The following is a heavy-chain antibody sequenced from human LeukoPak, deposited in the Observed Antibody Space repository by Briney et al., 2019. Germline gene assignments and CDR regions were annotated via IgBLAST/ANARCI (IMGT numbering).Heavy chain of an antibody. CDR2: IGTAGYT. D-gene: IGHD1-26*01. V-gene: IGHV3-13*04. J-gene: IGHJ3*02. Sequence: GASLSLSCAASGFTFSSYDFHWVRTPTGKGLEWVSAIGTAGYTYYPDSVKGRFTISRENAKNSLYLQMNSLRAGDTAVYYCARLREDAFDIWGQGTMVTVSS. CDR1: GFTFSSYD. CDR3: ARLREDAFDI.